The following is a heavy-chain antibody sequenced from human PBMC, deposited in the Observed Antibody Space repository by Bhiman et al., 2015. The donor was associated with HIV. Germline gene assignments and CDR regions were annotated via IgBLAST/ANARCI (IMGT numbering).Heavy chain of an antibody. CDR1: GFVFIGSA. J-gene: IGHJ4*02. V-gene: IGHV3-73*02. CDR2: IRSRANSYAT. Sequence: EVQLVESGGGLVQPGGSLKLSCAASGFVFIGSAMHWVRQASGRGLEWVGRIRSRANSYATAYAASVKGRFTISRDDSKNTAYLQINSLKAEDTAVYYCAKSVGVDYYGSGSYYSPFDYWGQGTLVTVSS. CDR3: AKSVGVDYYGSGSYYSPFDY. D-gene: IGHD3-10*01.